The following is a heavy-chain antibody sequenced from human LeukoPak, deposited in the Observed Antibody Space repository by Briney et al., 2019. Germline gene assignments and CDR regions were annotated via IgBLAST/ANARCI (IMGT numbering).Heavy chain of an antibody. Sequence: PGGSLRLSCAASGFTFSSYGMSWVRQAPGKGLQWVSAISGDGKERDYPDSVKGRFTISRDNAKNSLYLQMNSLRADDTAVYYCARDQRKVATIKGVDAFDIWGQGTMVTVSS. CDR3: ARDQRKVATIKGVDAFDI. V-gene: IGHV3-21*01. CDR1: GFTFSSYG. CDR2: ISGDGKER. J-gene: IGHJ3*02. D-gene: IGHD5-12*01.